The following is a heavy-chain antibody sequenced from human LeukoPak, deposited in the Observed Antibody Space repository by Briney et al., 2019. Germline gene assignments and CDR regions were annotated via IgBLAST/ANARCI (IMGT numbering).Heavy chain of an antibody. D-gene: IGHD3-10*01. Sequence: GESLKISCKGSGYSFTSYWIGWVRQMPGKGLEWMGIIYPGESDIRYSPSFQGQVTISADKSISTAYLQWSSLKASDTAMYYCARQQVRGVTAFDYWGQGTLVTVSS. J-gene: IGHJ4*02. V-gene: IGHV5-51*01. CDR2: IYPGESDI. CDR3: ARQQVRGVTAFDY. CDR1: GYSFTSYW.